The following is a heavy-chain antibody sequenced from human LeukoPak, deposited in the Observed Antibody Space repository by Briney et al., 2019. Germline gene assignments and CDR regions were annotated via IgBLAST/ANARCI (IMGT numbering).Heavy chain of an antibody. D-gene: IGHD3-22*01. CDR3: ARESFFYYDSSGYYSCAFDI. J-gene: IGHJ3*02. CDR1: GFTFDDYG. Sequence: GGSLRLSCAASGFTFDDYGMSWVRQAPGKGLEWVSGINWNGGSTGYADSVKGRFTISRDNAKNSLYLQMNSLRAEDTALYYCARESFFYYDSSGYYSCAFDIWGQGTMVTVSS. CDR2: INWNGGST. V-gene: IGHV3-20*04.